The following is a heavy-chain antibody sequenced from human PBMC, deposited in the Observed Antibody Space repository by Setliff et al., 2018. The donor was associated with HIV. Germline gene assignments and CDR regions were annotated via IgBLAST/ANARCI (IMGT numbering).Heavy chain of an antibody. Sequence: LRLSCAASGFTFSSYPMSWVRQSPGKGPEWVSAISDGGGSTYYAVSVKGRFTISRDNSKNTLYLQMNSLRVEDTAVYYCAKDGERWPDYFDYWGQGTLVTVSS. V-gene: IGHV3-23*01. CDR3: AKDGERWPDYFDY. J-gene: IGHJ4*02. CDR1: GFTFSSYP. D-gene: IGHD3-10*01. CDR2: ISDGGGST.